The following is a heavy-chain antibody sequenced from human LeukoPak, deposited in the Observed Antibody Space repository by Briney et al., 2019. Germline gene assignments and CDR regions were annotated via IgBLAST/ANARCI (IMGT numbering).Heavy chain of an antibody. Sequence: SVKVSCKASGYTFTGYYMHWVRQAPGQGLEWMGGIIPIFDTANYAQKFQGRVTITADKSTSTAYMELSSLRSEDTAVYYCARVGRIGELRFSYWGQGTLVTVSS. J-gene: IGHJ4*02. CDR1: GYTFTGYY. CDR2: IIPIFDTA. D-gene: IGHD1-26*01. V-gene: IGHV1-69*06. CDR3: ARVGRIGELRFSY.